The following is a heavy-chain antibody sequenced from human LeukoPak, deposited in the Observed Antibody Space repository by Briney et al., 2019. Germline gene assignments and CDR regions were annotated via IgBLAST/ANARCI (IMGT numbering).Heavy chain of an antibody. V-gene: IGHV1-46*01. CDR1: GYTFSRYC. J-gene: IGHJ6*02. D-gene: IGHD6-19*01. CDR2: IDPSDGNT. Sequence: GASVKVSCKASGYTFSRYCMHWVRQAPGQGLEWMGMIDPSDGNTTYTQKFQGRVTMTRDTSTSTVYMELSSLGSEDTAVYYCARASSTAVAIYYYYDMDVWGQGTTVTVSS. CDR3: ARASSTAVAIYYYYDMDV.